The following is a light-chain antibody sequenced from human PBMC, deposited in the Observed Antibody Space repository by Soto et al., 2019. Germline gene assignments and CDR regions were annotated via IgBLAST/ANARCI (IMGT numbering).Light chain of an antibody. J-gene: IGKJ2*01. CDR1: QSISIY. CDR2: AES. CDR3: QQSYSTPYT. Sequence: DVQMTQSPSSLSASVGDRVTITCRASQSISIYVNWYQQKPGKAPKLLIYAESSLQNVAPSGFSGSGSGTDFTLTINSLQREDIATYYCQQSYSTPYTFGQGTKLEI. V-gene: IGKV1-39*01.